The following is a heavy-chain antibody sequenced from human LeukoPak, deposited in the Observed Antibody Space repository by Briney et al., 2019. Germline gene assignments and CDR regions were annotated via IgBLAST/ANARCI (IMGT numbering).Heavy chain of an antibody. J-gene: IGHJ5*02. D-gene: IGHD1-14*01. CDR1: GGYISSFY. CDR2: TSYSGNT. Sequence: TSETLSLTCSVSGGYISSFYCSWIRQPPGKGLEWIGYTSYSGNTNYNPSLKSRVTMSVDTSRKQFSLRLTSVTAADTAVYYCTRAPRKAWFDPWGQGTLVTVSS. V-gene: IGHV4-59*01. CDR3: TRAPRKAWFDP.